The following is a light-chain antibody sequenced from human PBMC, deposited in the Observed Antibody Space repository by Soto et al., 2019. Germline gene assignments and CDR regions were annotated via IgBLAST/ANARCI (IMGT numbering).Light chain of an antibody. CDR2: DAS. Sequence: EIVLTQSPATLSLSPGERATLSCRASQSVSSYLAWYQQKPGQAPRLLIYDASNRTTGIPARFSGSGSGTDVTLTIRSREPQDFAVYYCQQRRNWHPKWTFGQGTKVEIK. CDR1: QSVSSY. CDR3: QQRRNWHPKWT. J-gene: IGKJ1*01. V-gene: IGKV3-11*01.